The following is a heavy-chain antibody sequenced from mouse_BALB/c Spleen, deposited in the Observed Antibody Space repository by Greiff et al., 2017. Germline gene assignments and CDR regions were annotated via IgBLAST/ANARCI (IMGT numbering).Heavy chain of an antibody. CDR1: GFNIKDTY. D-gene: IGHD1-1*01. CDR2: IDPANGNT. Sequence: EVQLQQSGAELVKPGASVKLSCTASGFNIKDTYMHWVKQRPEQGLEWIGRIDPANGNTKYDPKFQGKATITADTSSNPAYLQLSSLTSEDTAVYYCARDYGSSWFAYWGQGTLVTVSA. J-gene: IGHJ3*01. V-gene: IGHV14-3*02. CDR3: ARDYGSSWFAY.